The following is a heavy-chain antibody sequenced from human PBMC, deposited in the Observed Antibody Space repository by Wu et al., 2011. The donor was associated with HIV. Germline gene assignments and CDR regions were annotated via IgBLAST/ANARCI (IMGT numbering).Heavy chain of an antibody. V-gene: IGHV1-69*06. CDR2: IMPIFGAT. J-gene: IGHJ4*02. D-gene: IGHD2-21*01. CDR1: GYTFTTYD. Sequence: QVQLVQSGAEVKKPGASVKVSCKASGYTFTTYDINWVRQATGQGLEWMGRIMPIFGATNYAQKFQGRVTITADTSTSTAYMEMSSLTSEDTAVYYCARENARGGEHNDFWGPGSLVTVSS. CDR3: ARENARGGEHNDF.